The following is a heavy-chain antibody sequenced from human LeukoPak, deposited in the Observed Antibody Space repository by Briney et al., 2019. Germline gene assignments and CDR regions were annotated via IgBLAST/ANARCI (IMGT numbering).Heavy chain of an antibody. D-gene: IGHD6-19*01. CDR1: GGSIDTYY. CDR2: IYYTGST. CDR3: ARGRCGGGWYDY. Sequence: PSETLSLTCTVSGGSIDTYYWTWIRQPPGKGLEYIAYIYYTGSTDYNPSFKSRVRMSLDTSKNQFSLVLNSVTAADTAVYYCARGRCGGGWYDYWGQGTLVTVSS. J-gene: IGHJ4*02. V-gene: IGHV4-59*01.